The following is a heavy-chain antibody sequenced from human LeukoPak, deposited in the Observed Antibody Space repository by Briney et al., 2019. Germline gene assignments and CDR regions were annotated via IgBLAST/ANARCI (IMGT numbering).Heavy chain of an antibody. CDR3: ASTRNFDY. V-gene: IGHV1-8*01. J-gene: IGHJ4*02. D-gene: IGHD3-3*01. CDR1: GYTFTSYD. CDR2: MNPNSGNT. Sequence: ASVKVSCKXSGYTFTSYDINWVRRATGQGLEWMGWMNPNSGNTGYPQKFQGRVTMTRNTSISTAYMELSSLRSEDTAVYYCASTRNFDYWGQGTLVTVSS.